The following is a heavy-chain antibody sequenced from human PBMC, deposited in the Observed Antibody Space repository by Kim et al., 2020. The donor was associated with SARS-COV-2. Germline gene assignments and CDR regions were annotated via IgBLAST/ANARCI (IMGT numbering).Heavy chain of an antibody. CDR3: ARDSYGDLSGAFDI. D-gene: IGHD4-17*01. CDR2: ISYDGSNK. V-gene: IGHV3-33*05. J-gene: IGHJ3*02. CDR1: GFTFSSYG. Sequence: GGSLRLSCAASGFTFSSYGMHWVRQAPGKGLEWVAVISYDGSNKYYADSVKGRFTISRDNSKNTLYLQMNSLRAEDTAVYYCARDSYGDLSGAFDIWGQG.